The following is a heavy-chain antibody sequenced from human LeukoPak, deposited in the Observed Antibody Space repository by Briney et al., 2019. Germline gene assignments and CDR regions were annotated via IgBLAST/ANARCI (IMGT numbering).Heavy chain of an antibody. J-gene: IGHJ6*03. CDR2: IYYSGST. CDR1: GGSISSYY. D-gene: IGHD3-22*01. CDR3: ARTYYYDSSGYYRNYYYYMDV. V-gene: IGHV4-59*01. Sequence: PSETLSLTCTDSGGSISSYYWSWIRQPPGKGLEWIGYIYYSGSTNYNPSLKSRVTISVDTSKNQFSLKLSSVTAADTAVYYCARTYYYDSSGYYRNYYYYMDVWGKGTTVTISS.